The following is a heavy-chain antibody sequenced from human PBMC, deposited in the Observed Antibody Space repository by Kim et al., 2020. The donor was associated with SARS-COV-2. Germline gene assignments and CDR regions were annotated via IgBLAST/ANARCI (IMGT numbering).Heavy chain of an antibody. CDR1: GFTFSNAW. CDR2: IKSKTNGGTT. D-gene: IGHD6-19*01. CDR3: STPTGPCSGWYGYYYYAIGV. J-gene: IGHJ6*02. V-gene: IGHV3-15*01. Sequence: GGSLRLSCAASGFTFSNAWMSWVRQAPGKGLEWVGRIKSKTNGGTTDYAAPVKGRFTISRDDSKNTLYLQMNSLKTEDTAVYYCSTPTGPCSGWYGYYYYAIGVWGQRTTVTVSS.